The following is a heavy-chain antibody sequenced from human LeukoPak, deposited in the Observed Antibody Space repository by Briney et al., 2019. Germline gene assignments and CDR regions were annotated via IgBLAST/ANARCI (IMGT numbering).Heavy chain of an antibody. J-gene: IGHJ4*02. V-gene: IGHV1-18*04. CDR3: ARIVGATGGYFDY. CDR1: GYTFTSYY. D-gene: IGHD1-26*01. Sequence: ASVKVSCKASGYTFTSYYMHWVRQAPGQGLEWMGWIHTYNGHTNYAQKLQGRVTMTTDTSTSTAYMELRSLRSDDTAVYYCARIVGATGGYFDYWGQGTLVTVSS. CDR2: IHTYNGHT.